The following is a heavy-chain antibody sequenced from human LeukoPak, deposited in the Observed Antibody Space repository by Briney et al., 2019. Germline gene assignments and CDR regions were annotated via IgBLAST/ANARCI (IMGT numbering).Heavy chain of an antibody. D-gene: IGHD3-16*01. J-gene: IGHJ3*02. CDR3: ATYKPDVYDAFDI. V-gene: IGHV3-23*01. CDR1: GFTFSSYA. CDR2: ISGSGGST. Sequence: GGSLRLSCAASGFTFSSYAMSWVRQAPGKGLEWVSAISGSGGSTYYADSVKGRFTISRDNSKNTLYLQMNSLRDEDTAVYYCATYKPDVYDAFDIWGQGTMVTVSS.